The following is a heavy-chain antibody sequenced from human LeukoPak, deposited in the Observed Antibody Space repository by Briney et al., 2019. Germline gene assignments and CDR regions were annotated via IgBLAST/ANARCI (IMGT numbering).Heavy chain of an antibody. D-gene: IGHD3-22*01. CDR2: IRFDGSTK. V-gene: IGHV3-30*02. J-gene: IGHJ4*02. CDR3: ARGRYFDSSGYNPSFDY. CDR1: GFTFSTYG. Sequence: GGSLRLSCAASGFTFSTYGMHWVRQTPGKGLEWVAFIRFDGSTKYYADSVRGRFTISRDNSKSTLYLQMNSLRAEDTAVYYCARGRYFDSSGYNPSFDYWGQGTLVTVSS.